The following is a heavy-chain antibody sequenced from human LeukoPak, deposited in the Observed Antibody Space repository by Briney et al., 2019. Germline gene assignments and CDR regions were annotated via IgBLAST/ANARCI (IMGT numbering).Heavy chain of an antibody. CDR2: IYYSGST. V-gene: IGHV4-30-4*01. Sequence: PSETLSLTCTVSGGSFSSGDYYWSWIRQPPGKGLEWIGYIYYSGSTSYNLSLKSRLIISINTSKNQFSLRLSSVTAADTAVYYCARVSGSGLFFDYWGQGTLVTVSS. CDR3: ARVSGSGLFFDY. J-gene: IGHJ4*02. CDR1: GGSFSSGDYY. D-gene: IGHD2-15*01.